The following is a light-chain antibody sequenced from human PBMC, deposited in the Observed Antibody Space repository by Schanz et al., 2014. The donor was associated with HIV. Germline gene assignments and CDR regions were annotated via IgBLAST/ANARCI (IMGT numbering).Light chain of an antibody. Sequence: QSVLTQPASVSGSPGQSITISCTGTSSDVGGYNYVSWYRQHPGKAPKLLIYEVAKRPSGVPDRFSGSKSGNTASLTVSGLQAEDEADYYCSSYAGSSTVVFGGGTKLTVL. CDR3: SSYAGSSTVV. J-gene: IGLJ2*01. V-gene: IGLV2-8*01. CDR2: EVA. CDR1: SSDVGGYNY.